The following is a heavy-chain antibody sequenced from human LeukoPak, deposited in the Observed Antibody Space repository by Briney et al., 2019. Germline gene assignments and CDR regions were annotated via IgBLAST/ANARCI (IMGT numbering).Heavy chain of an antibody. Sequence: SVKVSCKASGGTFSSYAISWVRQAPGQGLEWMGGIIPIFGAANYAQKFQGRVTITTDESTSTAYMELSSLRSEDTAVYYCARAEYYYGSGSYGFAYYFDYWGQGTLVTVSS. D-gene: IGHD3-10*01. CDR1: GGTFSSYA. CDR2: IIPIFGAA. V-gene: IGHV1-69*05. J-gene: IGHJ4*02. CDR3: ARAEYYYGSGSYGFAYYFDY.